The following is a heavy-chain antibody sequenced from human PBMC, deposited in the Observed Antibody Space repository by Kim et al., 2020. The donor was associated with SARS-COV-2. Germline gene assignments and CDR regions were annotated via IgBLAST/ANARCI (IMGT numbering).Heavy chain of an antibody. V-gene: IGHV4-34*01. CDR3: ARWGYSYGYGVDY. D-gene: IGHD5-18*01. J-gene: IGHJ4*02. Sequence: YSPSLKSRVTISVDTSKNQFSLKLISVTAADTAVYYCARWGYSYGYGVDYWGQGTLVTVSS.